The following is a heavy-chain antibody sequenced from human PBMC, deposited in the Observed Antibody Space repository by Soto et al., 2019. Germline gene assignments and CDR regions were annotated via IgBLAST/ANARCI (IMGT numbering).Heavy chain of an antibody. Sequence: GGSLRLSCAASGFTFSSYSMNWVRQAPGKGLEWVSYISSSSNTIYYADSVKGRFTISRDNAKNSLYLQMNSLRDEDTAVYYCARITSGYYTRSFDYWGQGTLVTVSS. V-gene: IGHV3-48*02. CDR1: GFTFSSYS. J-gene: IGHJ4*02. CDR2: ISSSSNTI. D-gene: IGHD3-22*01. CDR3: ARITSGYYTRSFDY.